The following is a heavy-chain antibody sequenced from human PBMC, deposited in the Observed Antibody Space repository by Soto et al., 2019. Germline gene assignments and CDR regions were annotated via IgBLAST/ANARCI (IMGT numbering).Heavy chain of an antibody. CDR3: AREGPAPYYYYGMDV. CDR1: GYSFTTYG. V-gene: IGHV1-18*01. J-gene: IGHJ6*02. CDR2: NSGYNGNT. Sequence: QVQLVQSRGEVKKPGASVKVSCETSGYSFTTYGISWVRQASGQGLEWMGWNSGYNGNTNYAQKLQGRVTMTTDTSTSTAYMELRSLRSDDTAVYYCAREGPAPYYYYGMDVWGQGSTVTVSS.